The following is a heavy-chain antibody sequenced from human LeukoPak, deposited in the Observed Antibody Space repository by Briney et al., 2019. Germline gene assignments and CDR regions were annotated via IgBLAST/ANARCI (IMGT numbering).Heavy chain of an antibody. CDR3: VKDSYDNTGYEYFQH. CDR1: GFTFTNYV. D-gene: IGHD3-22*01. Sequence: GGSLRLSCSASGFTFTNYVMYWVRQAPGKGLECVSGISSNGGNTYYADSVKGRSTISRDNSKNTLYLQMSSLRAEDTAVYYCVKDSYDNTGYEYFQHWGQGTLVTGSS. J-gene: IGHJ1*01. CDR2: ISSNGGNT. V-gene: IGHV3-64D*08.